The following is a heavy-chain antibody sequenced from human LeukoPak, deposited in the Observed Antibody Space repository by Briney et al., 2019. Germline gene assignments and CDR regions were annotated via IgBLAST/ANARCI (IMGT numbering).Heavy chain of an antibody. V-gene: IGHV1-24*01. J-gene: IGHJ4*02. CDR2: FDPEDGET. Sequence: GASVKVSCKASGYTFTSYYMHWVRQAPGKGLEWMGGFDPEDGETIYAQKFQGRVTMTEDTSTDTAYMELSSLRSEDTAVYYCATAPVYDSSGYYYLYYFDYWGQGTLVTVSS. CDR1: GYTFTSYY. D-gene: IGHD3-22*01. CDR3: ATAPVYDSSGYYYLYYFDY.